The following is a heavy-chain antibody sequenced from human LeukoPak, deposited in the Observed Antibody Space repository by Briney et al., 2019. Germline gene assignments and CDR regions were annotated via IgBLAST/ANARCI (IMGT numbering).Heavy chain of an antibody. D-gene: IGHD4-11*01. J-gene: IGHJ4*02. Sequence: SETLSLTCTVSGGSISSGGYYWSWIRQPPGKGLEWIGYIYHSGTSYYNPSLKSRATISVDGSKNQFSLKLSSVTAADTAVYYCAREDDYSNYFDYWGQGTLVTVSS. CDR1: GGSISSGGYY. CDR3: AREDDYSNYFDY. V-gene: IGHV4-30-2*01. CDR2: IYHSGTS.